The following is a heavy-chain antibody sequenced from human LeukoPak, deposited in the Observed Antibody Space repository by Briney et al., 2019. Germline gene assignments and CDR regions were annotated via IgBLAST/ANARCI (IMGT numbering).Heavy chain of an antibody. CDR2: ISSSGSTI. D-gene: IGHD3-9*01. Sequence: GGSLRLSCAASGFTFSSYEMNWVRQAPGKGLEWVSYISSSGSTIYYADSVKGRFTISRDNTKNSLYLQMNSLRSEDTAVYYCATDTFYDILTAYSRRGAFDIWGQGTLVTVSS. CDR1: GFTFSSYE. J-gene: IGHJ3*02. CDR3: ATDTFYDILTAYSRRGAFDI. V-gene: IGHV3-48*03.